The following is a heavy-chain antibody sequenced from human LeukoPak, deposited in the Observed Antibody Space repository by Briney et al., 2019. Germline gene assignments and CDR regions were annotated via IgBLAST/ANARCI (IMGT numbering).Heavy chain of an antibody. CDR1: GFTFSSYS. D-gene: IGHD2-21*01. Sequence: GGSLRLSCAASGFTFSSYSMTWVRQAPGKGLEWVANINQDGSEKNYVDSVKGRFTISRDNSKNSLYLQMNSLRAEDTAVYYCGRSHCGGESCWGQGTLVTVSS. CDR3: GRSHCGGESC. CDR2: INQDGSEK. J-gene: IGHJ4*02. V-gene: IGHV3-7*01.